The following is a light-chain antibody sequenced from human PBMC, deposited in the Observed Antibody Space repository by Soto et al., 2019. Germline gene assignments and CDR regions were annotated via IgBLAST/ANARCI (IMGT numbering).Light chain of an antibody. V-gene: IGLV2-14*03. CDR3: SAFTGTTYV. CDR2: DVS. Sequence: QSALTQPASVSGSPGQSITISCTGTSSDVGGNKYVSWYQHYPGKAPKLMICDVSNRPSGVSNRFSGSKSGNTASLTISGLQAEDGADYYCSAFTGTTYVFGTGTKVTVL. CDR1: SSDVGGNKY. J-gene: IGLJ1*01.